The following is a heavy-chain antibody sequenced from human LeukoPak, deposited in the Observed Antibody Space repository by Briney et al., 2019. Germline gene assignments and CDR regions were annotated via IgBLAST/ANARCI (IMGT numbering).Heavy chain of an antibody. Sequence: GGSLRLSCAASGFTFSSYAMSWVRQAPGKGLEWVSAISGSGGSTYYADSVKGRFTISRDNSRNTLYLQMNSLRAEDTAVYYCAKQFYYDSSGYIDYWGQRTLVTVSS. V-gene: IGHV3-23*01. CDR1: GFTFSSYA. J-gene: IGHJ4*02. D-gene: IGHD3-22*01. CDR3: AKQFYYDSSGYIDY. CDR2: ISGSGGST.